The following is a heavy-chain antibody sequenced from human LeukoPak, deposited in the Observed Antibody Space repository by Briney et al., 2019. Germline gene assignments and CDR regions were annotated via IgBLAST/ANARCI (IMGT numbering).Heavy chain of an antibody. J-gene: IGHJ3*02. CDR1: GGTFSSYG. D-gene: IGHD5-24*01. V-gene: IGHV1-18*01. CDR3: ARVVDGYNLDAFDI. Sequence: ASVKVSCKASGGTFSSYGISWVRQAPGQGLEWMGWISAYNGNTNYAQKLQGRVTMTTDTSTSTAYMELRSLRSDDTAVYYCARVVDGYNLDAFDIWGQGTMVTVSS. CDR2: ISAYNGNT.